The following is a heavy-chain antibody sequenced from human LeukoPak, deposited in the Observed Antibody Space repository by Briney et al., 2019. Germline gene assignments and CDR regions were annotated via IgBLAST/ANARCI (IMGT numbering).Heavy chain of an antibody. J-gene: IGHJ4*02. CDR2: IYSGGNT. V-gene: IGHV3-53*01. CDR1: GFSLSHSY. CDR3: TRDTPGIAASVSGG. D-gene: IGHD6-13*01. Sequence: GGSLRLSCTASGFSLSHSYMNWVRQAPGKGLEWVALIYSGGNTHYADSVKGRFTISRDNSKNTLYLQMSSLRVEDTAVYYCTRDTPGIAASVSGGWGQGTLVTVSS.